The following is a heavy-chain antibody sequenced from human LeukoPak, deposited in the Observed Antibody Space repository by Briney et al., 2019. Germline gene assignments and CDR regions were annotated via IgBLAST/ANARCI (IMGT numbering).Heavy chain of an antibody. V-gene: IGHV3-30*04. Sequence: PGGSLRLSCAASGFTFSGYAMHWVRQAPGKGLEWVAVISYDGSNKYYADSVKGRFTISRDNSKNTLYLQMNSLRAEDTAVYYCAREKNRNYFDYWGQGTLVTVSS. CDR1: GFTFSGYA. CDR2: ISYDGSNK. CDR3: AREKNRNYFDY. D-gene: IGHD1-14*01. J-gene: IGHJ4*02.